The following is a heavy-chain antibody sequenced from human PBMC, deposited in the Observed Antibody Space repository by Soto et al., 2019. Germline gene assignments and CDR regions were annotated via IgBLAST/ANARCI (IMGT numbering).Heavy chain of an antibody. J-gene: IGHJ6*02. CDR3: ARQRAMPPHFYSGMDV. D-gene: IGHD2-2*01. CDR1: GGTFGSYT. CDR2: IIPMFGTA. Sequence: QVHLVQSGAEVKKPGSSVKVSCTASGGTFGSYTVTWVRQAPGQGLEWMGGIIPMFGTASYAQKFQGRVTLTADKSTTTAHMELRSLSSDDTAVYFCARQRAMPPHFYSGMDVWGQGTTVTVSS. V-gene: IGHV1-69*06.